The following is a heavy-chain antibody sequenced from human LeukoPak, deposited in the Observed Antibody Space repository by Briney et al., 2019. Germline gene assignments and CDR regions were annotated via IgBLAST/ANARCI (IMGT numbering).Heavy chain of an antibody. D-gene: IGHD3-10*01. CDR1: GGSFSGFY. J-gene: IGHJ5*02. CDR3: ARGFGDWGLSWFDP. Sequence: SETLSLTCAVHGGSFSGFYWSWIRQPPGKGLEWIGYIYYSGSAKYNPSLKSRVTISVDTSKNQFSLKLTSVTATDTAVYYCARGFGDWGLSWFDPWGQGTLVTVSS. V-gene: IGHV4-59*01. CDR2: IYYSGSA.